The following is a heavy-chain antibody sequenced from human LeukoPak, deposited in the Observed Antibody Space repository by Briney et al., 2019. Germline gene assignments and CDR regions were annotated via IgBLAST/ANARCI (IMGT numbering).Heavy chain of an antibody. J-gene: IGHJ6*02. CDR2: MNPNSGNT. V-gene: IGHV1-8*02. Sequence: ASVKVSCKASGYTFTGYYMHWVRQAPGQGVEWMGWMNPNSGNTGYAQKFQGRVTMTRNTSISTAYMELSSLRSEDTAVYYCARRCSGGSCYSGYYYYYGMDVWGQGTTVTVSS. D-gene: IGHD2-15*01. CDR1: GYTFTGYY. CDR3: ARRCSGGSCYSGYYYYYGMDV.